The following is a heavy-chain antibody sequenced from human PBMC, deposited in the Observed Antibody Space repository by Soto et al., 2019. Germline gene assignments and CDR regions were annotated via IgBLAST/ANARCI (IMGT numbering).Heavy chain of an antibody. CDR1: GESVSSNSAA. CDR3: ARDCTNGICTYGMDV. J-gene: IGHJ6*02. CDR2: TYYRSKWYY. V-gene: IGHV6-1*01. Sequence: SQTLSLTCXISGESVSSNSAAWIWIRQSPSRGLEWLGRTYYRSKWYYDYAPSVKGRMTIKPDTSKNQFSLQLNSVTPEDTAVYYCARDCTNGICTYGMDVWGRGTTVTVSS. D-gene: IGHD2-8*01.